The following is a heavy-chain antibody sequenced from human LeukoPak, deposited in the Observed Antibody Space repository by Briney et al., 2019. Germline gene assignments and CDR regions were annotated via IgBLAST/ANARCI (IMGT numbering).Heavy chain of an antibody. CDR3: ARRRTTRAFDI. D-gene: IGHD4-11*01. J-gene: IGHJ3*02. CDR1: GGSFSGYY. V-gene: IGHV4-34*01. CDR2: IDHSGST. Sequence: SETLSLTCAVYGGSFSGYYWSWIRQPPGKGLEWIGEIDHSGSTNYNPSLKSRVTISVDTSKNQFSLKLSSVTAADTAEYYCARRRTTRAFDIWGQGTMVTVSS.